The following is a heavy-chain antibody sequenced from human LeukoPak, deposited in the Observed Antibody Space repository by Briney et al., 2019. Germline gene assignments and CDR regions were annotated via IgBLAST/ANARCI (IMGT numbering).Heavy chain of an antibody. CDR2: ITYSSNYI. V-gene: IGHV3-21*01. D-gene: IGHD3-22*01. Sequence: PGGSLRLSCAASGFTFSSYSFSWVRQAPGKGLEWVSSITYSSNYIYYADSVKGRFTISRDNAKNLLYLQMNSLEAEDTAVYYCARDKAYYDSSGYGFDYWGQGTLATVSS. J-gene: IGHJ4*02. CDR3: ARDKAYYDSSGYGFDY. CDR1: GFTFSSYS.